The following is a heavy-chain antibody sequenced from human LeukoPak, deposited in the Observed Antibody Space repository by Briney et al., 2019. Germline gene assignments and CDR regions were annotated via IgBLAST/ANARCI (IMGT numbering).Heavy chain of an antibody. D-gene: IGHD3-16*01. CDR3: ARVALGGGYYYYMDV. CDR2: IYYSGST. J-gene: IGHJ6*03. V-gene: IGHV4-39*07. Sequence: SETLSLTCTVSWGSISSSSYYWGCIRQPPGKGLEWIGSIYYSGSTYYNPSLKSRVTISVDTSKHQFSLKLSSVTAADTAVYYCARVALGGGYYYYMDVWGKGTTVTVSS. CDR1: WGSISSSSYY.